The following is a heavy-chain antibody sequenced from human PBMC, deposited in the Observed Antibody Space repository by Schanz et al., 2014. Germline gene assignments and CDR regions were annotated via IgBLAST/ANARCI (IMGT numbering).Heavy chain of an antibody. D-gene: IGHD6-13*01. CDR3: AKDRLYSTSWSYLEE. Sequence: QMHLAESGGGVVQPGRSLRLSCAASGATSGITFSGCGMHWVRQAPGKGLEWVTFIRYDGSVKYYVDSVKGRFTVSRDNSRKILYLQMDSLRPDDTAVYYCAKDRLYSTSWSYLEEWGLGTPVIVSS. CDR1: GITFSGCG. V-gene: IGHV3-30*02. CDR2: IRYDGSVK. J-gene: IGHJ1*01.